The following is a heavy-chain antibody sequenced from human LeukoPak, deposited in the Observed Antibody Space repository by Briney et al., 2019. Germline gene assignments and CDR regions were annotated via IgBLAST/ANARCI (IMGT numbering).Heavy chain of an antibody. Sequence: GGSLRLSCAATGFRFSDYTMTWVRQAPGKGPEWVSAIGGRGGSTYYADSLGGRFTISRDNSKDMLYLQMNSLKVEDTATYYCGKEGGAWGQGTKVTVSS. D-gene: IGHD3-16*01. V-gene: IGHV3-23*01. J-gene: IGHJ5*02. CDR2: IGGRGGST. CDR3: GKEGGA. CDR1: GFRFSDYT.